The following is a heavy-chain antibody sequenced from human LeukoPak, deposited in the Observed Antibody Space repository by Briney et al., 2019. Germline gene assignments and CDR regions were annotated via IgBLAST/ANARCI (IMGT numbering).Heavy chain of an antibody. CDR2: IVPIFGTA. CDR1: GGTFSSYA. D-gene: IGHD3-10*01. Sequence: GASVKVSCKASGGTFSSYAISWVRQAPGQGLEWMGRIVPIFGTANYAQKFQGRVTITTDESTSTAYMELSSLRSEDTAVYYCARDLLTMVRGVTQYYFDYWGQGTLVTVSS. J-gene: IGHJ4*02. CDR3: ARDLLTMVRGVTQYYFDY. V-gene: IGHV1-69*05.